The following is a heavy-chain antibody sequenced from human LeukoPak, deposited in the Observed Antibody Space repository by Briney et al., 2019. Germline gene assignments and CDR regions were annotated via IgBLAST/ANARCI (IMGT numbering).Heavy chain of an antibody. Sequence: LGESLKISCKSSGYSLINHWIGWVRQLPGKGLDWMGIIYPGNADATYSPSFQGQVTISADKSTTTVYLQCSSLKASDTAMYYCARQGSYDNSGYSFDYWGQGTLVTVSS. V-gene: IGHV5-51*01. CDR3: ARQGSYDNSGYSFDY. D-gene: IGHD3-22*01. J-gene: IGHJ4*02. CDR2: IYPGNADA. CDR1: GYSLINHW.